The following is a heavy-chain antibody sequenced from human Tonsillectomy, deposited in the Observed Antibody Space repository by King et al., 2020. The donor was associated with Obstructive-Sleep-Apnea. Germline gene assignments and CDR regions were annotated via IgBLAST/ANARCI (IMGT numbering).Heavy chain of an antibody. CDR2: ISKSGGT. CDR1: GDSISSRY. V-gene: IGHV4-59*11. J-gene: IGHJ4*02. CDR3: ATLWFGESFFDD. Sequence: VQLQESGPGLVKPSETLALTCNVSGDSISSRYWSWIRQPPGKGLEWIGYISKSGGTNYNPSLKSRVTMSVDTSKNQFSLRLSAVTAADPDVYYCATLWFGESFFDDWGQGPPVSVSS. D-gene: IGHD3-10*01.